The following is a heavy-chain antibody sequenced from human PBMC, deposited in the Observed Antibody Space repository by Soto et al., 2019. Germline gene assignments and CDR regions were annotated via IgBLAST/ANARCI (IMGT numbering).Heavy chain of an antibody. D-gene: IGHD3-3*01. J-gene: IGHJ6*02. Sequence: GGSLRLSCVASGFSLSDYAVNWVRQAPGKGLEWVSFIRSDSRTIYYADFVEGRSTVSRDNARNSVSLQMDSLRDEDAAVYYCARIKLVEWFFINVDVYDMDVWGQGTPVTVSS. CDR2: IRSDSRTI. CDR3: ARIKLVEWFFINVDVYDMDV. V-gene: IGHV3-48*02. CDR1: GFSLSDYA.